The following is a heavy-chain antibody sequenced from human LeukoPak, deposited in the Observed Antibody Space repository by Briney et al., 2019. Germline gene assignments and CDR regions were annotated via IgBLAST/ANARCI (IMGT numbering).Heavy chain of an antibody. CDR2: IYYSGST. J-gene: IGHJ6*02. CDR3: ARTSDYYGMDV. Sequence: SETLSLTCTVSGGSISSYYWSWIRQPPGKGLEWIGYIYYSGSTNYNPSLKSRVTISVDTSKNQFSLKLSSVTAADTAVYYCARTSDYYGMDVWGQGTTDTVSS. V-gene: IGHV4-59*01. CDR1: GGSISSYY.